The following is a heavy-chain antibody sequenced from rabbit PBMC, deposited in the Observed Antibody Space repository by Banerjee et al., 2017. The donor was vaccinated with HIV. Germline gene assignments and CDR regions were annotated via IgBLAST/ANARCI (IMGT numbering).Heavy chain of an antibody. V-gene: IGHV1S45*01. CDR1: GFSFSSSQW. J-gene: IGHJ4*01. CDR2: IDAGSSST. Sequence: QEQLEESGGDLVKPEGSLTLTCTASGFSFSSSQWISWVRQAPGKGLEWIACIDAGSSSTYSASWAKGRFTISKTSSTTVTLQMTSLTAADTATYFCAREFTGSSGSLHLRGPGTLVTVS. CDR3: AREFTGSSGSLHL. D-gene: IGHD1-1*01.